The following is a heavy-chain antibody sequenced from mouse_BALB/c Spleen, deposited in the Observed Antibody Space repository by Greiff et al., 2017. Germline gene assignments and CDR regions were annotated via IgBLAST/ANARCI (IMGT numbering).Heavy chain of an antibody. D-gene: IGHD2-3*01. V-gene: IGHV2-2*02. Sequence: VMLVESGPGLVQPSQSLSITCTVSGFSLTSYGVHWVRQSPGKGLEWLGVIWSGGSTDYNAAFISRLSISKDNSKSQVFFKMNSLQANDTAIYYCARIYDGYLYYAMDYWGQGTSVTVSS. CDR1: GFSLTSYG. J-gene: IGHJ4*01. CDR2: IWSGGST. CDR3: ARIYDGYLYYAMDY.